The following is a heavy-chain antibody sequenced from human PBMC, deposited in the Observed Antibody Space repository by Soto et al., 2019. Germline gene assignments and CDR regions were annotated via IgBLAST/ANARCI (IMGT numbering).Heavy chain of an antibody. Sequence: QVQLQESGPGLVKPSETLSLTCTVSGGSISSYYWSWIRQPPGKGLEWIGYIYHSGSTNYTPSLKSRVTVSGDTSKNQFSMEQSSVTAADTAVYYCDRRNWHYVPSHPDHDYMAVWGKGTTVTVSS. CDR3: DRRNWHYVPSHPDHDYMAV. CDR2: IYHSGST. CDR1: GGSISSYY. V-gene: IGHV4-59*08. D-gene: IGHD1-7*01. J-gene: IGHJ6*03.